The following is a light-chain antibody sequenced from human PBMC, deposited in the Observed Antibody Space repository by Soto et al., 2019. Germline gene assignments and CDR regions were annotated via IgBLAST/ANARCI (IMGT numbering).Light chain of an antibody. J-gene: IGKJ4*01. V-gene: IGKV3-15*01. CDR3: QQYNKWPPLT. Sequence: EIVMTQSPATLSVSPRERATLSCRASQSVSSNLAWYQQKPGQAPRLLIYGASTRATGIPARFSGSGSGTDFTLIISSLQSEDFAVYYCQQYNKWPPLTFGGGTKVEIK. CDR2: GAS. CDR1: QSVSSN.